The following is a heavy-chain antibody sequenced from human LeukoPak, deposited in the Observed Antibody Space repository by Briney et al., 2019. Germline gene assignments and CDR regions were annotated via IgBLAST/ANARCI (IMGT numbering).Heavy chain of an antibody. Sequence: SLRLSCAASGFTFNDYAIHWVRQAPGKGLEWVSGISWNSGSIGYEDSVQSRFTISRVNAKNYLYLQMNSLITEAEAVCNYAKASRGAARHYYYYGMDVWGQGTTVAVSS. CDR1: GFTFNDYA. J-gene: IGHJ6*02. CDR2: ISWNSGSI. CDR3: AKASRGAARHYYYYGMDV. V-gene: IGHV3-9*01. D-gene: IGHD6-6*01.